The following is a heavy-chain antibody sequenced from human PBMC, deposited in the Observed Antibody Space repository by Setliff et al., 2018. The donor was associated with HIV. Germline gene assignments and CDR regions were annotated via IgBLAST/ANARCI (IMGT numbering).Heavy chain of an antibody. CDR3: APLVGATGAPSY. J-gene: IGHJ4*02. CDR2: ISSSNDYT. Sequence: LSLSCAVSRFTFSDYYMSWIRQAPGKGLEWVSYISSSNDYTNYADSVKGRFTISRDNAKNSLYLQMDSLRADDTAVYYCAPLVGATGAPSYWGQGTLVTVSS. D-gene: IGHD1-26*01. V-gene: IGHV3-11*06. CDR1: RFTFSDYY.